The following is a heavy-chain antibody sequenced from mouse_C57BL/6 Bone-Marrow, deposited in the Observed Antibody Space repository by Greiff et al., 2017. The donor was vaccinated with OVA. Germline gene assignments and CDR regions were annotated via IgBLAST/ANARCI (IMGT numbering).Heavy chain of an antibody. CDR1: GYSFTDYN. J-gene: IGHJ4*01. CDR3: ARLRLRRPPYAGDN. Sequence: EVQLQQSGPELVKPGASVKISCKASGYSFTDYNMNWVKQSNGKSLEWIGVINPNYGTTSYNQKFKGKATLTVDQSSSTAYMQLNSLTSEDSAVYYWARLRLRRPPYAGDNWGKGTSVTVSS. V-gene: IGHV1-39*01. CDR2: INPNYGTT. D-gene: IGHD2-4*01.